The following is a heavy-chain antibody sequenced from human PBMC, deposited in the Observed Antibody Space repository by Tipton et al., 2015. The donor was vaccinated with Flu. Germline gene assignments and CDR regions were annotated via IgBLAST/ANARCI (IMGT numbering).Heavy chain of an antibody. CDR3: TRDWGSGWPANWFDP. Sequence: SLRLSCAASGFTFSSYSMNWVRQAPGKGLEWVGFIRSKAYGGTTEYAASVKGRFTISRDDSKSIAYLQMNSLKTEDTAVYYCTRDWGSGWPANWFDPWGQGTLVTVSS. CDR1: GFTFSSYS. J-gene: IGHJ5*02. CDR2: IRSKAYGGTT. V-gene: IGHV3-49*04. D-gene: IGHD6-19*01.